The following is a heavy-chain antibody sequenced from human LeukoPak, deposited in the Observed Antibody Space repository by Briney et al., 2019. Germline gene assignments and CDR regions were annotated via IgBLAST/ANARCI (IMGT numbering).Heavy chain of an antibody. CDR1: GGSISSGSYY. D-gene: IGHD3-22*01. CDR3: ARDYYDSSV. V-gene: IGHV4-61*02. Sequence: SETLSLTCTVSGGSISSGSYYWSWIRQPAGKGLEWIGRIYTSGSTNYNPSLKSRVTMSVDTSKNQFSLKLSSVTAADTAVYYCARDYYDSSVWGQGTMVTVSS. CDR2: IYTSGST. J-gene: IGHJ3*01.